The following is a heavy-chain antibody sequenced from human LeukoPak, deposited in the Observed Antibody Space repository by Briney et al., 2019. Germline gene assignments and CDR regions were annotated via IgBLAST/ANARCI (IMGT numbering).Heavy chain of an antibody. CDR3: AKDRYDRPVVVVAATLFDY. J-gene: IGHJ4*02. CDR2: ISGSGVTT. Sequence: GGSLRLSCVASGFTFSTYAMSWVRQAPGQGLEWVSVISGSGVTTYYADSVKGRFSISRANSKNTLWLQMSSLRAEDTAVYYCAKDRYDRPVVVVAATLFDYWGQGTLVTVSS. D-gene: IGHD2-15*01. V-gene: IGHV3-23*01. CDR1: GFTFSTYA.